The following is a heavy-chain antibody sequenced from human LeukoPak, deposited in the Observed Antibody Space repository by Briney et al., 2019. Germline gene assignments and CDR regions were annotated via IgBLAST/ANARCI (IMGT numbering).Heavy chain of an antibody. Sequence: PGGSLRLSCAASGFTFSSYGMSWVRQAPGKGLEWVSAISGSGGSTGYADSVKGRFTISRDNAKNSLYLQMNSLRAEDTALYHCARGFGRSYFDYWGQGTLVTVSS. CDR3: ARGFGRSYFDY. J-gene: IGHJ4*02. CDR1: GFTFSSYG. D-gene: IGHD3-3*01. CDR2: ISGSGGST. V-gene: IGHV3-20*01.